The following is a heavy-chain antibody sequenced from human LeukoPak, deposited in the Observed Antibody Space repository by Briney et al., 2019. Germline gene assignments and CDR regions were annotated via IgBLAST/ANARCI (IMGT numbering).Heavy chain of an antibody. CDR1: GGTFSSYA. D-gene: IGHD2-2*01. CDR2: TIPIFGTA. Sequence: ASVKVSCKASGGTFSSYAISWVRQAPGQGLEWMGGTIPIFGTANYAQKFQGRVTITADESTSTAYMELSSLRSEDTAVYYCAHCSRTSCYGEYYYGMDVWGKGTTVTVSS. J-gene: IGHJ6*04. V-gene: IGHV1-69*01. CDR3: AHCSRTSCYGEYYYGMDV.